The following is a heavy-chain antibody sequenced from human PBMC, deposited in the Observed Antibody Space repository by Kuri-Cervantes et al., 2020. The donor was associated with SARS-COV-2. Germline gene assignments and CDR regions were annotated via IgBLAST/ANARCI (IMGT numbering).Heavy chain of an antibody. CDR2: LSNDGAHE. Sequence: GESLKISCAASGLTFRSSGMHWVRQAPGKGLEWVALLSNDGAHEYYADSVKGRFTISRDNFKNTLFLQMNSLRSEDTAMYYCAKGGDFWSGFTYFDSCGPGTLVTVSS. CDR3: AKGGDFWSGFTYFDS. J-gene: IGHJ4*02. D-gene: IGHD3-3*01. V-gene: IGHV3-30*18. CDR1: GLTFRSSG.